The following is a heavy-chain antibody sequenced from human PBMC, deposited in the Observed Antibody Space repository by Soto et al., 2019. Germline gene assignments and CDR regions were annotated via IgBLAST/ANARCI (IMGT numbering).Heavy chain of an antibody. CDR2: ISGSGGST. Sequence: EVQLLESGGGLVQPGGSLRLSWAASGFTFSSYAMSWVRQAPGKGLEWVSAISGSGGSTYYADSVKGRFTISRDNSKNPLYLQMNSLRAEDTAVYYCARYSSRWFYYYYYYGMDVWGQGTTVTVSS. J-gene: IGHJ6*02. CDR3: ARYSSRWFYYYYYYGMDV. V-gene: IGHV3-23*01. CDR1: GFTFSSYA. D-gene: IGHD6-13*01.